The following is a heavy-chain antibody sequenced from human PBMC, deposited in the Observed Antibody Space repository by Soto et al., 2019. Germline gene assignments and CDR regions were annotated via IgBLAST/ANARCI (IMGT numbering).Heavy chain of an antibody. CDR2: IIPIFGAA. D-gene: IGHD6-13*01. CDR3: AREVAAVEGYYFDY. V-gene: IGHV1-69*13. J-gene: IGHJ4*02. Sequence: SVKVSCKASGGTFSSYAISWVRQAPGQGLEWMGGIIPIFGAANYAQKFQGRVTITADESTSTAYMELSSLRSEDTAVYYCAREVAAVEGYYFDYSGQGTLVTVSS. CDR1: GGTFSSYA.